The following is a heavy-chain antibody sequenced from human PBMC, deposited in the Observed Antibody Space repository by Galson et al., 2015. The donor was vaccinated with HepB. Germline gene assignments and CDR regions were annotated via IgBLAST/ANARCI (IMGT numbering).Heavy chain of an antibody. V-gene: IGHV3-23*01. CDR1: GFTFSSYA. D-gene: IGHD1-26*01. CDR3: AKYVGGSYSTDAFDI. CDR2: INRNGYST. J-gene: IGHJ3*02. Sequence: SLRLSCAASGFTFSSYAMGWVRQAPGKGLEWVSNINRNGYSTYYADSVKGRFTISRDNSKDTLYLQMNSLRAEDTAVYYCAKYVGGSYSTDAFDIWGQGTMVTVSS.